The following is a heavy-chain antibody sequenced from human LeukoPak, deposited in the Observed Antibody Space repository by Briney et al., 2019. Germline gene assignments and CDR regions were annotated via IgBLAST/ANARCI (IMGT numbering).Heavy chain of an antibody. CDR1: GFTFSSYW. V-gene: IGHV3-7*03. Sequence: GGSLRLSCAASGFTFSSYWMSWVRQAPGKGLEWVANIKQDGSEKYYVDSVKGRFTISRDNSKNTLYLQMNSLRAEDTAVYYCAKGYYYDSSGYSLYYFDYWGQGTLVTVSS. CDR2: IKQDGSEK. D-gene: IGHD3-22*01. J-gene: IGHJ4*02. CDR3: AKGYYYDSSGYSLYYFDY.